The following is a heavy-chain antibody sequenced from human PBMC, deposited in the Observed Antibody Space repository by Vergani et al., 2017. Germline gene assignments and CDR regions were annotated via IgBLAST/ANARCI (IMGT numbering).Heavy chain of an antibody. D-gene: IGHD3-10*01. Sequence: QLQLQESGPGLVKPSGTLSLTCSVTGGSFFNSRYYWGWIRQPPGKGLEWIGSMEYNGRAYYTPSPRRRVAISIDTSKMQFSLKLYSLTAADTAIYYCARHRGSGGFFPSSYFYGMDVWGHGTTVTVSS. CDR1: GGSFFNSRYY. CDR3: ARHRGSGGFFPSSYFYGMDV. V-gene: IGHV4-39*01. J-gene: IGHJ6*02. CDR2: MEYNGRA.